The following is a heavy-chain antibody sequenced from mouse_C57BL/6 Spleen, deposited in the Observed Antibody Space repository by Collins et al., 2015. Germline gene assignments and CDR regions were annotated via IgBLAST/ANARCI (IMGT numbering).Heavy chain of an antibody. CDR2: IWRGGST. V-gene: IGHV2-5*01. J-gene: IGHJ3*01. D-gene: IGHD2-3*01. CDR3: AKEGEYDGYYNWFAY. Sequence: VQLKQSGPGLVQPSQSLSITCTVSGFSLTSYGVHWVRQSPGKGLEWLGVIWRGGSTDYNAAFMSRLSITKDNSKSQVFFKMNSLQADDTAIYYCAKEGEYDGYYNWFAYWGQGTLVTVSA. CDR1: GFSLTSYG.